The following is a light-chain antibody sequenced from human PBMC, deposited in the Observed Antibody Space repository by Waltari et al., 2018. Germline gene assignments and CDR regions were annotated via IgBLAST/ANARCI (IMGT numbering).Light chain of an antibody. CDR1: QGISSW. CDR3: QQANTNTFPPT. Sequence: DIQMTQSPSSVSASVGDRVTSTCRASQGISSWLAWYQQNPGKAPKLLIYAASILQSGVPSRFSGSGSGTHFTLTISSLQPEDFATYYCQQANTNTFPPTFDQGTKVEIK. J-gene: IGKJ1*01. V-gene: IGKV1-12*02. CDR2: AAS.